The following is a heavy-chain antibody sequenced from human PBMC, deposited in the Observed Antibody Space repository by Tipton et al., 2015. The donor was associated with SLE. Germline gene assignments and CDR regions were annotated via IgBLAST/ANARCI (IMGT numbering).Heavy chain of an antibody. J-gene: IGHJ4*02. CDR3: TTGLGGNNY. Sequence: SLRLSCTVPDFNFINAWMNWVRQAPGKGLEWVGRIKSNTAGGTTSYAAPVKGRFTISRDDSKNTLYMQMNSLKTEDTAVYYCTTGLGGNNYWGQGTLVTVSS. D-gene: IGHD3-10*01. CDR1: DFNFINAW. V-gene: IGHV3-15*07. CDR2: IKSNTAGGTT.